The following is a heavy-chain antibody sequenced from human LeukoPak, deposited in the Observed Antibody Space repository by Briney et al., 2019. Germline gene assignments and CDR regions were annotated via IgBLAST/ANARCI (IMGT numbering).Heavy chain of an antibody. D-gene: IGHD2-15*01. V-gene: IGHV4-39*01. CDR3: ARHLLGYCSGGSCYYFDY. J-gene: IGHJ4*02. Sequence: SETLSLTCTVSGGSISSSSYSWGWIRQPPGKGLEWIGSIYYSGSTYYNPSLKSRVTISVDTSKNQFSLKLSSVTAADTAVYYCARHLLGYCSGGSCYYFDYWGQGTLVTVSS. CDR2: IYYSGST. CDR1: GGSISSSSYS.